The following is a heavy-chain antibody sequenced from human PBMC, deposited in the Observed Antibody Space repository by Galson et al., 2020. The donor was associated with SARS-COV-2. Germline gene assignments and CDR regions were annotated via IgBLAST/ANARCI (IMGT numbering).Heavy chain of an antibody. D-gene: IGHD3-9*01. CDR3: ARGPEYYDIVTGYYSWGRFDY. CDR2: ISAYNGNT. V-gene: IGHV1-18*04. J-gene: IGHJ4*02. Sequence: ASVKVSCKASGYTFTSYGISWVRQAPGQGLEWMGWISAYNGNTNYAQKLQGRVTMTTDTSTSTAYMELRSLRSDDTAVYYCARGPEYYDIVTGYYSWGRFDYWGQGTLVTVSS. CDR1: GYTFTSYG.